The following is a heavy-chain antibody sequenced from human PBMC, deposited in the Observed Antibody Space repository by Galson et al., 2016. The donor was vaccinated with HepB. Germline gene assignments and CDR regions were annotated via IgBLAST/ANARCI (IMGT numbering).Heavy chain of an antibody. D-gene: IGHD4-23*01. J-gene: IGHJ4*02. CDR2: IAARSDGS. CDR3: VRDNFADY. CDR1: GFTFSNHP. Sequence: SLRLSCAASGFTFSNHPMNWVRQAPGKGLQWVSTIAARSDGSYYEDSVRGRFTISRDNSKNTLSLQMNNLGVEDTALYFCVRDNFADYWGQGTLVTVSS. V-gene: IGHV3-23*01.